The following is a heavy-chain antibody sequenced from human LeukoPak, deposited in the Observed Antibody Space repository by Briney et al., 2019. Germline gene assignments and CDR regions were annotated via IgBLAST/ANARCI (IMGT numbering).Heavy chain of an antibody. CDR3: ARDPFPVSASSPAY. D-gene: IGHD1-26*01. Sequence: PGRSLRLSCAASEFTFSTYGVHWVRQAPGKGLEWVALISYDGSKKYYADSVKGRFTISRDNSKNTLFLQMNSLRGEDTAVYYCARDPFPVSASSPAYWGQGTLVTVSS. CDR1: EFTFSTYG. J-gene: IGHJ4*02. CDR2: ISYDGSKK. V-gene: IGHV3-30*03.